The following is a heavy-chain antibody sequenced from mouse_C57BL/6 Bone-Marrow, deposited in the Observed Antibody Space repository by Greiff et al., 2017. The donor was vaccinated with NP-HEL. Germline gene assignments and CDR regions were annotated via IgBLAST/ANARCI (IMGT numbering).Heavy chain of an antibody. CDR2: ILPGSGST. CDR3: ARPLDSSGLYYYAMDY. Sequence: VQVVESGAELMKPGASVKLSCKATGYTFTGYWIEWVKQRPGHGLEWIGEILPGSGSTNYNEKFKGKATFTADTSSNTAYMQLSSLTTEDSAIYYCARPLDSSGLYYYAMDYWGQGTSVTVSS. V-gene: IGHV1-9*01. D-gene: IGHD3-2*02. CDR1: GYTFTGYW. J-gene: IGHJ4*01.